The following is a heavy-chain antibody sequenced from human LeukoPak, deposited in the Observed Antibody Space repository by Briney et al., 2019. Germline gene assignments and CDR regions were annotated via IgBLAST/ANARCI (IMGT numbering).Heavy chain of an antibody. CDR1: RFTFISHA. CDR3: AKAYSSSRENFMDV. J-gene: IGHJ6*03. Sequence: GGSLRLSCGASRFTFISHAMHWVRQPPGKGLEWVAFIRYDGSEKYYTDSVKGRFTISRDNSKDTLYLQMNGLRPEDTALYYCAKAYSSSRENFMDVWGKGTTVTVSS. D-gene: IGHD6-13*01. V-gene: IGHV3-30*02. CDR2: IRYDGSEK.